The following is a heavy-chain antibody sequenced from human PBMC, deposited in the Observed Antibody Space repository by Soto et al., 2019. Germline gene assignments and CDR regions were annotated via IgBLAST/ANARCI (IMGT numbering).Heavy chain of an antibody. Sequence: ETLSPTWPLSGGSLSSLYWSWIRQPPGKGLEWIGYIYYSGSTNYNPSLKSRVTISVDTSKNQFSLKLSSVTAADTAVYYCARVPDRWGQGTLVTVSS. J-gene: IGHJ5*02. V-gene: IGHV4-59*12. CDR3: ARVPDR. D-gene: IGHD2-2*01. CDR1: GGSLSSLY. CDR2: IYYSGST.